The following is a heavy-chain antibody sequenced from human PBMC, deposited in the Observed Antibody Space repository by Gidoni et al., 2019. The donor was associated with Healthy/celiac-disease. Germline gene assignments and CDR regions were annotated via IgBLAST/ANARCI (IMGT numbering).Heavy chain of an antibody. Sequence: QVQLQQWGAGLLTPSETLSLTCAVYGGSFSGYYWSWIRQPPGKGLEWIGEINHSGSTNYNPSLKSRVTISVDTSKNQFSLKLSSVTAADTAVYYCARVVVITTIDYWGQGTLVTVSS. D-gene: IGHD3-22*01. J-gene: IGHJ4*02. CDR2: INHSGST. V-gene: IGHV4-34*01. CDR3: ARVVVITTIDY. CDR1: GGSFSGYY.